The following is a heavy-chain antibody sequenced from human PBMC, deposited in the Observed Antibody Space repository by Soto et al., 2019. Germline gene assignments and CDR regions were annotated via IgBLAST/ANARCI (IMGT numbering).Heavy chain of an antibody. CDR1: GDSISTVDYL. V-gene: IGHV4-30-4*01. D-gene: IGHD2-15*01. CDR3: ARGRYCLSGRCFPNWFDS. J-gene: IGHJ5*01. CDR2: IYKSATT. Sequence: SETLSLTCSVSGDSISTVDYLWAWIRQPPGHALEYLGCIYKSATTYYNPSFESRVAISLDTSKSQFSLNVTSVTAADTAGYFCARGRYCLSGRCFPNWFDSWGQGTLVTVSS.